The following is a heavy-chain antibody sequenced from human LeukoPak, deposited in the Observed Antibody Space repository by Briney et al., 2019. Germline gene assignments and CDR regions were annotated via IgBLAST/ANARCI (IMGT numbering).Heavy chain of an antibody. D-gene: IGHD2-21*01. CDR3: SRGGVFHGFDI. J-gene: IGHJ3*02. V-gene: IGHV3-74*01. CDR2: IDSDGGGT. Sequence: GGSLRLSCAASGFTFSSYWMHWVRQAPGKGLVLVSRIDSDGGGTIYADSVKGRFTISRDNAKNTLYLQMDSLRAEDTAAYYCSRGGVFHGFDIWGQGTMVTVSS. CDR1: GFTFSSYW.